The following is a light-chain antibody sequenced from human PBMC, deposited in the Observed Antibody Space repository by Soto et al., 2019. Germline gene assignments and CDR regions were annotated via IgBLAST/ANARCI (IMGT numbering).Light chain of an antibody. V-gene: IGKV3-11*01. Sequence: EIVLTQSPATLSLSPGERATLSCRASQSVSSYLAWYQQKPGQAPRLLIYDASNRATAIPARFSGSGSGTDFTLTISSLEPEDFAVYYSQHRSNLPRTVGGGTKVEIK. CDR3: QHRSNLPRT. J-gene: IGKJ4*01. CDR2: DAS. CDR1: QSVSSY.